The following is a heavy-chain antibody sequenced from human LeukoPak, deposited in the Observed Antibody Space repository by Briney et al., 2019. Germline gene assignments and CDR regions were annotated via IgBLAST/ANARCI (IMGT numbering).Heavy chain of an antibody. J-gene: IGHJ4*02. V-gene: IGHV4-39*01. Sequence: SETLSLTCTVSGDSVNSFYYWGWIRQPPGKGLEWIANVYYSGRTYTNPSLKSRVTISVDTSKNHFSLKLDSVTAADTAVYYCARQGSSGWSHFDHWGQGTLVTVSS. CDR2: VYYSGRT. D-gene: IGHD6-19*01. CDR3: ARQGSSGWSHFDH. CDR1: GDSVNSFYY.